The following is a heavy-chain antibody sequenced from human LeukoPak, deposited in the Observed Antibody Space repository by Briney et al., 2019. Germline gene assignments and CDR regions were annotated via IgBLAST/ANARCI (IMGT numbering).Heavy chain of an antibody. CDR3: ARRAGIAARKRFNIFDY. V-gene: IGHV4-34*01. CDR2: INHSGST. D-gene: IGHD6-6*01. J-gene: IGHJ4*02. Sequence: PSETLSLTCAVYGGSFSGYYWSWIRQPPGKGLEWIGEINHSGSTNYNPSLKSRVTISVDTSKNQFSLKLSSVTAADTAVYYCARRAGIAARKRFNIFDYWGQGTLVTVSS. CDR1: GGSFSGYY.